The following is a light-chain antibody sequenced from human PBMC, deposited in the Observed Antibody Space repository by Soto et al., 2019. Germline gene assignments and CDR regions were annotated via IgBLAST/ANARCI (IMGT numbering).Light chain of an antibody. J-gene: IGKJ1*01. CDR1: QSISSY. Sequence: DIQMTQSPSSLSASVGDRVTITSRASQSISSYLNWYQQKPGKAPKLLIYAASSLQSGVPSRFSGSGPGTDFTLTISSLQPEDFATYYCQQSYSTLWTFGQGTKVEIK. V-gene: IGKV1-39*01. CDR3: QQSYSTLWT. CDR2: AAS.